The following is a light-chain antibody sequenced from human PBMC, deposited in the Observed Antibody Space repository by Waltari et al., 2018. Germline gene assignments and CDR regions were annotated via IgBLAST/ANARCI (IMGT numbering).Light chain of an antibody. Sequence: EIVMTQSPATLSVSPGERATLSCRASQSVSSDLAWYQQKPGQAPSLLIYGASTGATGVPARFSGSGSGTEFTLTISSLQSEDFAVYYCQQYNNWPYTFGQGTELEIK. J-gene: IGKJ2*01. V-gene: IGKV3-15*01. CDR1: QSVSSD. CDR2: GAS. CDR3: QQYNNWPYT.